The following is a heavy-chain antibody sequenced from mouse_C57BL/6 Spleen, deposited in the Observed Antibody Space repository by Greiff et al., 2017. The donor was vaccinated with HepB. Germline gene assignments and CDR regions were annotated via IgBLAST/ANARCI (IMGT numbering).Heavy chain of an antibody. CDR3: AKGYYPYYFDY. V-gene: IGHV3-6*01. J-gene: IGHJ2*01. D-gene: IGHD2-3*01. Sequence: EVKLVESGPGLVKPSQSLSLTCSVTGYSITSGYYWNWIRQFPGNKLEWMGYISYDGSNNYNPSLKNRISITRDTSKNQFFLKLNSVTTEDTATYYCAKGYYPYYFDYWGQGTTLTVSS. CDR1: GYSITSGYY. CDR2: ISYDGSN.